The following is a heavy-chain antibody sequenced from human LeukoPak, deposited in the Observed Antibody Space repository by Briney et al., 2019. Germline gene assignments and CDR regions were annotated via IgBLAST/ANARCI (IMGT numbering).Heavy chain of an antibody. CDR1: GFTFDDHG. D-gene: IGHD1-26*01. J-gene: IGHJ4*02. CDR3: AKDMSSGSYDFDY. Sequence: PGRSLRLSCAASGFTFDDHGMHWVRHAPGKGLEWVSGISWNGDTTGYADSVRGRFTISRDNAKNSLHLQMNSLRGEDTALYYCAKDMSSGSYDFDYWGRGTLVIVSS. CDR2: ISWNGDTT. V-gene: IGHV3-9*01.